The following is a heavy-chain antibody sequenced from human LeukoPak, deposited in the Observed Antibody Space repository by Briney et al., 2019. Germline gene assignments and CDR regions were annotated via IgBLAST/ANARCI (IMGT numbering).Heavy chain of an antibody. CDR1: GYSISSGYY. CDR3: ARISMFYYGSSGYYSDY. D-gene: IGHD3-22*01. Sequence: SETLSLTCAVSGYSISSGYYWGWLRQPPVEGLEWIGSIYHRGTTYYNPSLKRRVTISVDTSKNQFSMNMRSVTAADTAVYYCARISMFYYGSSGYYSDYWGQGTLVTVSS. J-gene: IGHJ4*02. V-gene: IGHV4-38-2*01. CDR2: IYHRGTT.